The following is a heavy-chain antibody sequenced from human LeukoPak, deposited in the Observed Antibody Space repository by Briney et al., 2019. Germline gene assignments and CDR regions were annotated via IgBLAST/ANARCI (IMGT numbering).Heavy chain of an antibody. D-gene: IGHD4-17*01. CDR3: ARPYSPSGDYERNGYYFDY. Sequence: SETLSLTCAVYGGSFSGYYWSWIRQPPGKGLEWIGEINHSGSTNYNPSLKSRVTISVDTSKNQCSLKLSSVTAADTAVYYCARPYSPSGDYERNGYYFDYWGQGTLVTVSS. CDR1: GGSFSGYY. V-gene: IGHV4-34*01. J-gene: IGHJ4*02. CDR2: INHSGST.